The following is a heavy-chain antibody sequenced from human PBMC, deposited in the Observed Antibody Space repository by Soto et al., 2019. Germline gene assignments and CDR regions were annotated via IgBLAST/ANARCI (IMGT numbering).Heavy chain of an antibody. CDR3: AGHGGNSY. Sequence: GGSLRLSCAVTGFTLRGNGMSWVRQAPGKGLEWVSSITIAGTYYADSAKGRFTFSTDYSRNTIFLQMNRLRVEDSAIYYCAGHGGNSYLGQRALVTVSS. CDR1: GFTLRGNG. D-gene: IGHD2-15*01. J-gene: IGHJ4*02. CDR2: ITIAGT. V-gene: IGHV3-23*01.